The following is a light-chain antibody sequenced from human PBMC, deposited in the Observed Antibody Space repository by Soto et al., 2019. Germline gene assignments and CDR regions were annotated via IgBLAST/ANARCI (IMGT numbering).Light chain of an antibody. CDR1: NNEIGAYNY. J-gene: IGLJ2*01. Sequence: YALTQPPSAPGSPGQSVTISCTGTNNEIGAYNYVSWYQQHPGKAPKLMIYEVNKRPSGVPDRFSGSKSGNTASLTVSGLQAEDEADYYCSSYAGSKNLLFGGGTKVTVL. CDR2: EVN. CDR3: SSYAGSKNLL. V-gene: IGLV2-8*01.